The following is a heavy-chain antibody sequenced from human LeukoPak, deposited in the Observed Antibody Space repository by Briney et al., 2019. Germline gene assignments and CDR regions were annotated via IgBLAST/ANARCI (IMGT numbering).Heavy chain of an antibody. J-gene: IGHJ4*02. V-gene: IGHV3-7*01. CDR3: ARDPARVTMVRGVIITSDY. Sequence: GGSLRLSCAASGFTFSSYWMSWVRQAPGKGLEWVANIKQDGSEKYYVDSVKGRFTISRDNAKNSLYLQMNSLRAEDTAVYYCARDPARVTMVRGVIITSDYWGQGTLVTVSS. CDR2: IKQDGSEK. D-gene: IGHD3-10*01. CDR1: GFTFSSYW.